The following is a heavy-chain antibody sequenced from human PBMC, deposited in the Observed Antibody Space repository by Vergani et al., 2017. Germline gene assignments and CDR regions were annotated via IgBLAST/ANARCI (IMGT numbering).Heavy chain of an antibody. J-gene: IGHJ4*02. V-gene: IGHV3-23*01. CDR1: GFTFSSYA. CDR2: ISGSGGST. CDR3: AKDPGRGSPYYFDY. Sequence: EVQLLESGGGLVQPGGSLRLSCAASGFTFSSYAMSWVRQAPGKGRGWVSAISGSGGSTYYAASVKGRFTISSDNSKNTLYLQMNSLRAEDTAVYYCAKDPGRGSPYYFDYWGQGTLVTVSS. D-gene: IGHD3-10*01.